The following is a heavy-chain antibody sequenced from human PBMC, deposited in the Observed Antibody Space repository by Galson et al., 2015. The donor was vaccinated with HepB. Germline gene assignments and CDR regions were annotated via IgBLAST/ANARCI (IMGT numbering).Heavy chain of an antibody. D-gene: IGHD3-22*01. CDR3: ARESYYESRGYWPGYYFYGMDV. J-gene: IGHJ6*02. V-gene: IGHV1-69*08. CDR1: GGTLSSYT. CDR2: IIPLLRTV. Sequence: SVKVSCKASGGTLSSYTLTWVRQAPGQGLEWMGRIIPLLRTVNYAQRIQGSAKITADESTSTAYMELSSLRSEDTAVYYCARESYYESRGYWPGYYFYGMDVWGQGATVIVSS.